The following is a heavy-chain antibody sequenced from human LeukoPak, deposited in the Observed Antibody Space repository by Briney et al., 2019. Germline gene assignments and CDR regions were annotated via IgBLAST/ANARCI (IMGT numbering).Heavy chain of an antibody. CDR3: ARAYPRGASDY. Sequence: ASVKVSCKASGYTFTSYGISWVRQAPGQGLEWMGWISAYNGNTNYAQKLQGRVTMTTDTSTSTAYMELTGLRSNDTAVYYCARAYPRGASDYWGQGTLVTVSS. V-gene: IGHV1-18*01. CDR1: GYTFTSYG. D-gene: IGHD2-2*01. CDR2: ISAYNGNT. J-gene: IGHJ4*02.